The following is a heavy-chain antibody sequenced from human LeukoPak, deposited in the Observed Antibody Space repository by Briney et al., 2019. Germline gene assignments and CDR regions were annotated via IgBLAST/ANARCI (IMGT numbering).Heavy chain of an antibody. J-gene: IGHJ5*02. Sequence: ASVKVSCKASGYTFTNYGISWVRQAPGQGLEWMGWISAYNGNTNYAQKLQGRVTMTTDTSTSTAYMELRSLRSDDTAVYYCARTSSSGWYRTRFDPWGQGTLVTVSS. V-gene: IGHV1-18*01. D-gene: IGHD6-19*01. CDR1: GYTFTNYG. CDR3: ARTSSSGWYRTRFDP. CDR2: ISAYNGNT.